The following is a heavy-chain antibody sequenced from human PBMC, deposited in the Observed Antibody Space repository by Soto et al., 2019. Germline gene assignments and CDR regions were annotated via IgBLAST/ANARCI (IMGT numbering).Heavy chain of an antibody. V-gene: IGHV4-30-4*01. J-gene: IGHJ4*02. Sequence: SETLSLTCTVSGASISSADYYWSWIRQPPGKGLEWIAYIYYSGNTYYNPSLESRVSISVDTSKNQFSLNLSSVTAADTAVYYCATRGNSHAYFDFWGQGTLVTVSS. CDR2: IYYSGNT. D-gene: IGHD5-18*01. CDR1: GASISSADYY. CDR3: ATRGNSHAYFDF.